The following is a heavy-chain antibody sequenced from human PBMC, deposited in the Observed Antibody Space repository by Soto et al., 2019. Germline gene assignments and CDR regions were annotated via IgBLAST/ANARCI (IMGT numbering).Heavy chain of an antibody. V-gene: IGHV3-23*01. J-gene: IGHJ4*02. D-gene: IGHD6-19*01. CDR2: ISGSGGST. CDR1: GFTFSSYA. CDR3: ARRSSGWYFDY. Sequence: EVQLLESGGGLVQPGGSLRLSCAASGFTFSSYAMSWVRQAPGKGLEWVSVISGSGGSTYYADSVKGRFTIYRDNSKNTLSLQMNSLRAEDTAVYYCARRSSGWYFDYWGQGTMVTVSS.